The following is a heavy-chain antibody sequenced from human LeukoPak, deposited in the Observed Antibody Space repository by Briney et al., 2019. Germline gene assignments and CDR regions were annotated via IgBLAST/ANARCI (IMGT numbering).Heavy chain of an antibody. V-gene: IGHV4-39*07. CDR2: IDYSGNT. CDR1: GGSVSSSSYD. J-gene: IGHJ2*01. Sequence: PSETLSLTCTVSGGSVSSSSYDWGWIRQPPGRGLGLIGSIDYSGNTYYNPSTNSRATLSVGTSKTQFSLKLRSVPAPDPAVYSCASAARQAFPMTAVPFFYFDPWGRGTLVTVSS. D-gene: IGHD3-22*01. CDR3: ASAARQAFPMTAVPFFYFDP.